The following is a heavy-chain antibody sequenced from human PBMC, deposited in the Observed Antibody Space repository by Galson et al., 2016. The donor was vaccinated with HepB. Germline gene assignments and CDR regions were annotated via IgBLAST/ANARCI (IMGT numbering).Heavy chain of an antibody. CDR2: LYYTGTS. CDR1: DDSVSSSF. J-gene: IGHJ6*02. Sequence: SLTCSVADDSVSSSFFSWIRQPPGKALEWIGYLYYTGTSDYNPSLKSRATISLDRSKNLLSLSLSSVTAADTAVYYCARAPYYESGRLDVWGQGTTVAVSS. CDR3: ARAPYYESGRLDV. V-gene: IGHV4-59*02. D-gene: IGHD3-3*01.